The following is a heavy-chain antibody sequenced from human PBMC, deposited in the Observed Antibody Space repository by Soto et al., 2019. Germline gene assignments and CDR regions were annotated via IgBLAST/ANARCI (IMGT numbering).Heavy chain of an antibody. J-gene: IGHJ6*02. D-gene: IGHD2-8*01. CDR3: ASAPTEGPFEWSYYYYYGMDV. Sequence: GASVKVSCKASGYTFTGYYRHGVRQAPGQGLEWMGWINPNSGGTNYAQKFQGRVTMTMDTSISTAYMELSRLSSDDTAVYYCASAPTEGPFEWSYYYYYGMDVWGQGTTVTVSS. V-gene: IGHV1-2*02. CDR1: GYTFTGYY. CDR2: INPNSGGT.